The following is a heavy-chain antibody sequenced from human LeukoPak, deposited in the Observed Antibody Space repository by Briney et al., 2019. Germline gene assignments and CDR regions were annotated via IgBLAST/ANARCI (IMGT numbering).Heavy chain of an antibody. V-gene: IGHV3-30*02. D-gene: IGHD3-10*01. Sequence: GGSLRLSCAASGFTFSSYGMHWVRQAPGKGLDWVAFIRYDGRNKYYADSVKGRFTISRDNSKDTLYLQMNSLRADDTAVYYCAKDSPGPLGVDYWGQGTLVTVSS. J-gene: IGHJ4*02. CDR3: AKDSPGPLGVDY. CDR1: GFTFSSYG. CDR2: IRYDGRNK.